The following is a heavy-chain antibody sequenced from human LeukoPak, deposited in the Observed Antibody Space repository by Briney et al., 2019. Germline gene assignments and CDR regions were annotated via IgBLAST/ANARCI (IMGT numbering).Heavy chain of an antibody. Sequence: PSETLSLTCTVSGGSISSSTYYWGWLRQPPGKGLEWIGSISYSGNIYYNPSLKSRVTISVDTSKNQFSLKLSSVTAADTAVYYCARQRRLELPDYWGQGTLVTVSS. V-gene: IGHV4-39*01. CDR3: ARQRRLELPDY. D-gene: IGHD3-16*01. CDR1: GGSISSSTYY. CDR2: ISYSGNI. J-gene: IGHJ4*02.